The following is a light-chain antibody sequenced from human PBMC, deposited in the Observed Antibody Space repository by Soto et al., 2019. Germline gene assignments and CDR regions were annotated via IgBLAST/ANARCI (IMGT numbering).Light chain of an antibody. V-gene: IGLV3-21*04. J-gene: IGLJ2*01. CDR2: YNT. Sequence: SYVLTQPPSVSVAPGETARVTCGGNNIGGESVHWYQQKPGQAPVLVIYYNTDRPSGIPERFSGSNSGNTATLTISRVEAGDEADYYCQVWDSGNDHVVFGGGTKVTVL. CDR3: QVWDSGNDHVV. CDR1: NIGGES.